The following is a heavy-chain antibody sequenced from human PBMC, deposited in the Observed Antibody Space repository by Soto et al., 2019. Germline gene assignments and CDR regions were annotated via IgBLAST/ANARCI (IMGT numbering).Heavy chain of an antibody. CDR3: ARPLSGSYYYGMDV. Sequence: GASVKVSCKVSGYTLTELSMHWVRQAPGKGLEWMGGIIPIFGTANYAQKFQGRVTITADESTSTAYMELSSLRSEDTAVYYCARPLSGSYYYGMDVWGQGTTVTVSS. V-gene: IGHV1-69*13. D-gene: IGHD1-26*01. J-gene: IGHJ6*02. CDR2: IIPIFGTA. CDR1: GYTLTELS.